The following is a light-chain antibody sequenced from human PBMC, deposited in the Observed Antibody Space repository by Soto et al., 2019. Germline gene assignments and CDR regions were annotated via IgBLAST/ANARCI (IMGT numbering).Light chain of an antibody. CDR2: DDS. J-gene: IGLJ2*01. CDR1: NIGSKS. Sequence: YVLTQPPSVSVAPGQTARITCGRDNIGSKSVHWYQQKPGQAPVLVVFDDSDRPSGIPERFSGSNSGNTATLTISRVEAGDEADYHCQVWDSSGDHVVFGGGTKVTVL. V-gene: IGLV3-21*02. CDR3: QVWDSSGDHVV.